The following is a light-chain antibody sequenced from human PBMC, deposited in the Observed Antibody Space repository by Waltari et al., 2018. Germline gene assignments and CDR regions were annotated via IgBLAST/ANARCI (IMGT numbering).Light chain of an antibody. CDR1: DSNIGTTY. Sequence: QAVLTQPASVSAAPGPRVIISCSGSDSNIGTTYVTWYQQLPGTAPKLLIYDNLKLPSGIPDRFSGSKSGTSATLAITGLQTGDEADYYCGTWDSSLSGVVFGGGTKLTVL. J-gene: IGLJ2*01. CDR2: DNL. V-gene: IGLV1-51*01. CDR3: GTWDSSLSGVV.